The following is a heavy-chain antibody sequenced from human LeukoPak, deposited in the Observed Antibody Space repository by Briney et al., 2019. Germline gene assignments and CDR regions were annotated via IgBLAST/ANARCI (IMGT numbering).Heavy chain of an antibody. V-gene: IGHV3-9*01. J-gene: IGHJ4*02. D-gene: IGHD3-3*01. CDR2: ISWNSVGI. CDR3: ARSCRSGYYSGFDY. CDR1: GFTFDHYA. Sequence: GGSLRLSCAASGFTFDHYAMHWVRQAAGKGLEWVSGISWNSVGIGYADSVKGRFTISRDNAKNSLYLQMNSLRAEDTALYYCARSCRSGYYSGFDYWGQGTLVTVSS.